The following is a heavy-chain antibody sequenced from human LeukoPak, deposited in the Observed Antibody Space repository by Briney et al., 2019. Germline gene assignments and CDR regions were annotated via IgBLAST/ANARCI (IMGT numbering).Heavy chain of an antibody. CDR2: ISSSSSYI. D-gene: IGHD6-13*01. Sequence: GGSLRLSCAASGFTFSSYSMNWVRQAPGKGLEWVSSISSSSSYIYYADSVKGRFTISRDNAKNSLYLQMNSLRAEDAAVYYCARDRSRTQQLVHYYYYGMDVWGQGTTVTVSS. CDR3: ARDRSRTQQLVHYYYYGMDV. J-gene: IGHJ6*02. V-gene: IGHV3-21*01. CDR1: GFTFSSYS.